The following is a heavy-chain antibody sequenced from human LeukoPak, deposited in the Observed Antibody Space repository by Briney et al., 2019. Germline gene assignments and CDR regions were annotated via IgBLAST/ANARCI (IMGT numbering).Heavy chain of an antibody. CDR1: GFTFSNYA. CDR3: AKVSPPRLLWFGETPDY. J-gene: IGHJ4*02. CDR2: ISGSGGST. Sequence: GGSLRLSCVASGFTFSNYAMSWVRQAPGKGLAWVSAISGSGGSTYYADSVQGRFTISRDNSKNTLYLQMNSLRAEDTAVYYCAKVSPPRLLWFGETPDYWGQGTLVTVSS. V-gene: IGHV3-23*01. D-gene: IGHD3-10*01.